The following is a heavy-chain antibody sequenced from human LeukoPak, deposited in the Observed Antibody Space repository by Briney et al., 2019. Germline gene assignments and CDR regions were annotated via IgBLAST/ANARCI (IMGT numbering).Heavy chain of an antibody. CDR1: GGTFSSYA. D-gene: IGHD1-14*01. J-gene: IGHJ4*02. CDR2: IIPIFGTA. CDR3: ARGASSTENFDY. Sequence: ASVKVSCKASGGTFSSYAISWVRQAPGQGLEWMGGIIPIFGTANYAQKFQGRVTITANESTSTAYMELSSLRSEDTAVYYCARGASSTENFDYWGQGTLVTVSS. V-gene: IGHV1-69*13.